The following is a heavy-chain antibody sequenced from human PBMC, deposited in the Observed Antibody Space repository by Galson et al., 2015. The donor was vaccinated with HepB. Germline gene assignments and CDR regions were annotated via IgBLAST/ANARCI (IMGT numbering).Heavy chain of an antibody. Sequence: SLRLSCAASGFAFRNYGMHWVRQAPGKGLEWVAMISYDGFNKKYGDSVRGRFTISRDNSKNTLYLQLDSLRPDDTAVYYCAKQAPFEWEVRPLYLDYWGPGTVVSVSS. J-gene: IGHJ4*02. CDR1: GFAFRNYG. V-gene: IGHV3-30*18. CDR2: ISYDGFNK. CDR3: AKQAPFEWEVRPLYLDY. D-gene: IGHD1-26*01.